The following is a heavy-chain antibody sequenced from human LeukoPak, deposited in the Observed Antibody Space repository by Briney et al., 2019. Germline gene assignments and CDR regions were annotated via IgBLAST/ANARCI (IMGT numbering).Heavy chain of an antibody. CDR1: GFTISNYN. CDR2: ISSSSSNI. J-gene: IGHJ3*02. CDR3: ARGLAAAGKRAFDI. Sequence: GGSLRLSCAASGFTISNYNMNWVRQAPGKGLEWVSYISSSSSNIYYADSVKGRFTISRDNAKNSLYLQMNSLRAEETAVYYCARGLAAAGKRAFDIWGQGTMVTVSS. V-gene: IGHV3-48*04. D-gene: IGHD6-13*01.